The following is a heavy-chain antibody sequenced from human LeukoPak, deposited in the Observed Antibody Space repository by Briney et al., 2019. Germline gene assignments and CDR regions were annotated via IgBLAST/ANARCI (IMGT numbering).Heavy chain of an antibody. CDR1: GFTFSSYG. J-gene: IGHJ3*02. CDR2: ISYDGSNK. Sequence: PGGSLRLSCAASGFTFSSYGMHWVRQAPGKGLEWVAVISYDGSNKYYADSVKGRFTISRDNSKNTLYLQMNSLRAEDTAVYYCAKAHHLSRVLGVHAFDIWGQGTMVTVSS. CDR3: AKAHHLSRVLGVHAFDI. V-gene: IGHV3-30*18. D-gene: IGHD3-16*01.